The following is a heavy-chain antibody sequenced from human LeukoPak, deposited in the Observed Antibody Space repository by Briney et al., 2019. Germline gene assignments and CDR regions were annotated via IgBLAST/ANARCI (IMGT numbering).Heavy chain of an antibody. D-gene: IGHD2-2*01. V-gene: IGHV4-61*02. CDR3: AREPNYCSSTSCYLLSWFDP. Sequence: PSQTLSLTCTVSGGSISSGSYYWSWIRQPAGRGLEWIGRIYISGSTNYNPSLKSRVTISVDTSKNQFSLKLSSVTAADTAVYYCAREPNYCSSTSCYLLSWFDPWGQGTLVTVSS. J-gene: IGHJ5*02. CDR2: IYISGST. CDR1: GGSISSGSYY.